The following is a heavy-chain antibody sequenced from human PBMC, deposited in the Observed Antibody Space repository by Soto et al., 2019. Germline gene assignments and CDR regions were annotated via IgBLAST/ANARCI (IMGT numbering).Heavy chain of an antibody. CDR2: ISGSSGSA. Sequence: EVQLLESGGGLVQPGGSLRLSCAASGFALDSYGMSWVRQAPGRGLDWVSAISGSSGSAYYAGSVKGRFTISRDNSKKTVYLQMNSLRAEDPAIYYCARIRGVIVGGPDYWGQGTLVTVSS. V-gene: IGHV3-23*01. J-gene: IGHJ4*02. CDR1: GFALDSYG. CDR3: ARIRGVIVGGPDY. D-gene: IGHD3-16*02.